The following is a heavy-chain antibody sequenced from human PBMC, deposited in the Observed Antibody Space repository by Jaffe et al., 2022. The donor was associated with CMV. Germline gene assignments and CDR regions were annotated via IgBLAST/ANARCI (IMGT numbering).Heavy chain of an antibody. CDR1: GGSISSYY. V-gene: IGHV4-59*01. Sequence: QVQLQESGPGLVKPSETLSLTCTVSGGSISSYYWSWIRQPPGKGLEWIGYIYYSGSTNYNPSLKSRVTISVDTSKNQFSLKLSSVTAADTAVYYCARSDYGDYVGGFDYWGQGTLVTVSS. CDR2: IYYSGST. D-gene: IGHD4-17*01. J-gene: IGHJ4*02. CDR3: ARSDYGDYVGGFDY.